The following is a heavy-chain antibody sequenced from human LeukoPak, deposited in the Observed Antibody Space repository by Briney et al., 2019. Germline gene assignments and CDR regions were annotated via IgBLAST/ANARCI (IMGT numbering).Heavy chain of an antibody. CDR1: GFTFSNYG. V-gene: IGHV3-30*02. J-gene: IGHJ4*02. D-gene: IGHD6-13*01. Sequence: GGSLRLSCAASGFTFSNYGMHWVRQAPGKGLDWVAFIRYDGSNKYYADSVKGRFTISRDISKNTLYLLMNSLRAEDTAVYYCAKGGIAAAGDWGQGTLVTASS. CDR2: IRYDGSNK. CDR3: AKGGIAAAGD.